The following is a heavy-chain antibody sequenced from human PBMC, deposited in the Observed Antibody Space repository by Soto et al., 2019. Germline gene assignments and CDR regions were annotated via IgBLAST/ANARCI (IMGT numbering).Heavy chain of an antibody. CDR1: SGSISSSNW. V-gene: IGHV4-4*02. J-gene: IGHJ4*02. CDR2: IYHSGST. D-gene: IGHD4-17*01. CDR3: ASSGDDYGDYGHFDY. Sequence: QVQLQESGPGLVKPSGTLSLTCAVSSGSISSSNWWSWVRQPPGKGLEWIGEIYHSGSTNYKPSLKSRVTISVDKSKNQFSLKLSSVTAADTAVYYYASSGDDYGDYGHFDYWGQGTLVTVSS.